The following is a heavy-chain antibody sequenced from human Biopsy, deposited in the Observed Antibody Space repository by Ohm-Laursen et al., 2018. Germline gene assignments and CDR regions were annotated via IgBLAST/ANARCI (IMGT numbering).Heavy chain of an antibody. J-gene: IGHJ4*02. V-gene: IGHV4-4*07. D-gene: IGHD5-18*01. Sequence: GTLSLTCIVSGDSISNSYWTWIRQPAGKGLEWIGRFYSSGSSSYNPSLKSRVTMLIDASMNQFSLKLTSVTAADTAVYYCAKARTLDTAIDFDYWGQGTLVTVSS. CDR2: FYSSGSS. CDR1: GDSISNSY. CDR3: AKARTLDTAIDFDY.